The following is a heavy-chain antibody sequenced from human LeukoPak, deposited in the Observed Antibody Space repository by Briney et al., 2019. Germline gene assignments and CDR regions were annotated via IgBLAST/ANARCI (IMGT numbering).Heavy chain of an antibody. V-gene: IGHV1-69*13. J-gene: IGHJ6*02. CDR1: GGTFNSYA. CDR2: VIPFFGTP. CDR3: ARERWEPPYYYYGLDV. Sequence: SVKVSCKASGGTFNSYAISWVRQAPGQGLEWMGGVIPFFGTPNYAQKFQGRVTIIADESTSTAYMELSSLRSDDTAVYYRARERWEPPYYYYGLDVWGQGTTVTVSS. D-gene: IGHD1-26*01.